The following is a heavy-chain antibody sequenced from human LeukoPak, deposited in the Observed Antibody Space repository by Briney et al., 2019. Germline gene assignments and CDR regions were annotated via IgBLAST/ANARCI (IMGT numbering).Heavy chain of an antibody. CDR1: GGSISSSSYY. CDR3: ARLTYDSSGYYSEDY. V-gene: IGHV4-39*07. D-gene: IGHD3-22*01. J-gene: IGHJ4*02. CDR2: LYYSGST. Sequence: SEALSLTCTVSGGSISSSSYYWGWIRQPPGKELEWIGSLYYSGSTYYNPSFKSRVTISADMSKNQFSLKLSSVTAADTAVYYCARLTYDSSGYYSEDYWGQGTLVTVSS.